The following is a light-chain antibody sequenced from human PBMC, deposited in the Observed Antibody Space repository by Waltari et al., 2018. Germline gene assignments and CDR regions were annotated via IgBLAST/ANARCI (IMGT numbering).Light chain of an antibody. CDR2: RND. CDR3: ASWDDSLTCVL. V-gene: IGLV1-47*01. J-gene: IGLJ3*02. Sequence: HSVLPQPPPVSGTPGQRATIFCSRPDSTIRINYVSLYQQFPGTAPKLPIYRNDKRPSGVPDRFSGSRSGSSASLAISGLRSEDEASYFCASWDDSLTCVLFGGGTKLTV. CDR1: DSTIRINY.